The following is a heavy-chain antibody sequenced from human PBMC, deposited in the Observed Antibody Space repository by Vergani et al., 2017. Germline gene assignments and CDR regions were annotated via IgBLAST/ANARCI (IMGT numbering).Heavy chain of an antibody. J-gene: IGHJ4*02. D-gene: IGHD6-19*01. CDR1: GGTFSSYT. Sequence: QVQLVQSGAEVKKPGSSVKVSCKASGGTFSSYTISWVRQAPGQGLEWMGRIIPILGIANYAQKFQGRVTITADKSTSTAYMELSSLRSEDTAVYYCARVSLWLLSEPPDYWGQGTLVTVSS. CDR3: ARVSLWLLSEPPDY. V-gene: IGHV1-69*02. CDR2: IIPILGIA.